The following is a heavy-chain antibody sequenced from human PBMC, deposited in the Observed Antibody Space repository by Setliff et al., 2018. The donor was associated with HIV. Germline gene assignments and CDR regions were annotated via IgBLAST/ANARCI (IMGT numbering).Heavy chain of an antibody. J-gene: IGHJ6*03. V-gene: IGHV3-30*02. CDR3: ARDGTTLLAAMDV. CDR2: IRSDGSNK. D-gene: IGHD1-7*01. CDR1: GLTFSNCG. Sequence: GGSLRLSCATSGLTFSNCGMHWVRQAPGKGLEWVASIRSDGSNKHYADSVTGRFTISRDNAQNSLYLQMNNLRVEDTAVYYCARDGTTLLAAMDVWGKGTTVTVSS.